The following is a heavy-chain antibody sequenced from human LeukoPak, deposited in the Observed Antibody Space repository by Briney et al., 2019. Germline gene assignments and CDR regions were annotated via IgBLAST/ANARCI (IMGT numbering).Heavy chain of an antibody. CDR1: GYTFTGHY. CDR3: ARAHTPIRYDSSGYYSGY. CDR2: INPNSGGT. V-gene: IGHV1-2*02. Sequence: ASVKVSCKASGYTFTGHYMHWVRQAPGQGLEWMGWINPNSGGTNYAQKFQGRVTMTRDTSISTAYMELSRLRSDDTAVYYCARAHTPIRYDSSGYYSGYWGQGTLVTVSS. J-gene: IGHJ4*02. D-gene: IGHD3-22*01.